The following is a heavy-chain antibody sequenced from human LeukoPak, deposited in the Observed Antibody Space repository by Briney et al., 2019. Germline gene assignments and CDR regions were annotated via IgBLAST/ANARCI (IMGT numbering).Heavy chain of an antibody. J-gene: IGHJ5*02. CDR3: ARSEYYSNYGWLDP. D-gene: IGHD4-11*01. V-gene: IGHV3-21*01. CDR2: ISSSSSYI. CDR1: GFTFSSYS. Sequence: GGSLRLSCAASGFTFSSYSMNWVRQAPGKGLEWVSSISSSSSYIYYADSVRGRFTISRDNAKNSLYLQMNSLRAEDTAVYYCARSEYYSNYGWLDPWGQGTLVTVSS.